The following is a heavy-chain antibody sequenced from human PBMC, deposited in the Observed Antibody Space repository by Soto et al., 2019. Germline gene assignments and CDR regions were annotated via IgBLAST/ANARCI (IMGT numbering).Heavy chain of an antibody. J-gene: IGHJ6*03. V-gene: IGHV3-53*04. CDR3: AREGTGTTNYYMDV. Sequence: GGSLRLSCAASGFTVSSNYMSWVRQAPGKGLEWVSVIYSGGSTYYADSVKGRFTISRHNSKNTLYLQMNSLRAEDTAVYYCAREGTGTTNYYMDVWGKGTTVTVSS. CDR2: IYSGGST. CDR1: GFTVSSNY. D-gene: IGHD1-1*01.